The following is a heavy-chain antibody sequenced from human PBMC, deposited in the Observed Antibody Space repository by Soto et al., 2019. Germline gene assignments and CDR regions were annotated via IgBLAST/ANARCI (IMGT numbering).Heavy chain of an antibody. V-gene: IGHV3-23*01. CDR1: GFTFSSYA. CDR2: ISGSGGST. J-gene: IGHJ6*02. CDR3: AKDPGSYYYYDGMDV. D-gene: IGHD3-10*01. Sequence: GGSLRLSCAASGFTFSSYAMSWVRQAPGKGLEWVSAISGSGGSTYYADSVKGRFTISRDNSKNTLYLQMNSLRAEDMAVYYCAKDPGSYYYYDGMDVWGQGTTVTVSS.